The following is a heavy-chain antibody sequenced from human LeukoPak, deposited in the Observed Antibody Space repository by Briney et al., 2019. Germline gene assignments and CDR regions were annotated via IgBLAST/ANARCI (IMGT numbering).Heavy chain of an antibody. D-gene: IGHD5-24*01. Sequence: PSETLSLTCTVSGGSISSHYWSWIRQPPGKGLEWIGYIYYSRSTNYNPSLKSRVTISVDTSKNQFSLKLSSVTAADTAVYYCASTAVEMATIHFDYWGQGTLVTVSS. J-gene: IGHJ4*02. CDR1: GGSISSHY. CDR3: ASTAVEMATIHFDY. CDR2: IYYSRST. V-gene: IGHV4-59*11.